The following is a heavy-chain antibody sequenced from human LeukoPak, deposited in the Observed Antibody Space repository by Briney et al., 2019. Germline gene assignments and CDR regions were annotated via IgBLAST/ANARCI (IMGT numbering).Heavy chain of an antibody. CDR2: IYYSGST. CDR3: ARHSFPNIVVVVAAVDWFDP. J-gene: IGHJ5*02. CDR1: GGSISSSSYY. V-gene: IGHV4-39*01. D-gene: IGHD2-15*01. Sequence: SETLSLTCTVSGGSISSSSYYWGWIRQPPGKGLEWIGSIYYSGSTYYNPSLKSRVTISVDTSKNQFSLKLSSVTAADTAVYYCARHSFPNIVVVVAAVDWFDPWGQGTLATVSS.